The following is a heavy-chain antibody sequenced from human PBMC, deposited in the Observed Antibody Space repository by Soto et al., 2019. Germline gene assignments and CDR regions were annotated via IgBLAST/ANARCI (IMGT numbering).Heavy chain of an antibody. D-gene: IGHD1-26*01. CDR2: ISGRGFKK. V-gene: IGHV3-23*01. CDR3: AKNQGVELVPLATVDWFDP. CDR1: GFIFENFG. Sequence: GGSLRLCCAASGFIFENFGMSWVRQAPGKGLESISSISGRGFKKYYADSVKGRFTISRDNSKSTVYLELNNLSAEDTAVYHCAKNQGVELVPLATVDWFDPWGQGSVVTVSS. J-gene: IGHJ5*02.